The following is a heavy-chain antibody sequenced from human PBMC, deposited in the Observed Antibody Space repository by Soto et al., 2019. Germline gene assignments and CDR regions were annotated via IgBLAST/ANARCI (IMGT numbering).Heavy chain of an antibody. D-gene: IGHD3-22*01. CDR1: GGSFSGYY. Sequence: SETLSLTCAVYGGSFSGYYWSWIRQPPGKGLEWIGEINHSGSTNYNPSLKSRVTISVDTSKSQFSLKLSSVTAADTAVYYCARLIHNYYDSSGYPEDNAFDIWGQGTMVTVSS. J-gene: IGHJ3*02. CDR2: INHSGST. CDR3: ARLIHNYYDSSGYPEDNAFDI. V-gene: IGHV4-34*01.